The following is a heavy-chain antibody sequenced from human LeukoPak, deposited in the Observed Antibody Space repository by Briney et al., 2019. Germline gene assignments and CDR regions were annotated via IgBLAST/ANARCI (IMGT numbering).Heavy chain of an antibody. CDR2: ISWNSGST. J-gene: IGHJ4*02. Sequence: PGGSVRLSCAASGFTFDDYAMHWVRQAPGKGLEWVSGISWNSGSTGYADSVKGRFTISRDNAKNSLYLQMNSLRAEDMALYYCAKGYCISTSCFFDYWGQGTLVTVSS. D-gene: IGHD2-2*01. CDR3: AKGYCISTSCFFDY. CDR1: GFTFDDYA. V-gene: IGHV3-9*03.